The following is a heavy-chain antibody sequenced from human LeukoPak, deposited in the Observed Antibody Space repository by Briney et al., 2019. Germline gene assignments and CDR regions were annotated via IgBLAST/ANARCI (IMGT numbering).Heavy chain of an antibody. J-gene: IGHJ4*02. CDR3: ARDREYYYDSSGYYFNY. V-gene: IGHV1-69*06. CDR2: IIPIFGTA. CDR1: GGTFSSYA. D-gene: IGHD3-22*01. Sequence: SVKVSCKASGGTFSSYAISWVRQAPGHGLEWMGGIIPIFGTANYAQKFQGRVTITADKSTSTAYMELSSLRSEDTAVYYCARDREYYYDSSGYYFNYWGQGTLVTVSS.